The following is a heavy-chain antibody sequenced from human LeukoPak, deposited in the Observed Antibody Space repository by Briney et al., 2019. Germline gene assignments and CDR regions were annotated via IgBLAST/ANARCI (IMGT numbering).Heavy chain of an antibody. CDR1: GGSVSGYY. D-gene: IGHD5-18*01. J-gene: IGHJ5*02. CDR2: INHSGST. V-gene: IGHV4-34*01. Sequence: SETLSLTCAVYGGSVSGYYWSWIRQPPGKGLEWIGEINHSGSTNYNPSLKSRVTISVDTSKNQFSLKLSSVTAADTAVYYCARRRGYSYGSNWFDPWGQGTLVTVSS. CDR3: ARRRGYSYGSNWFDP.